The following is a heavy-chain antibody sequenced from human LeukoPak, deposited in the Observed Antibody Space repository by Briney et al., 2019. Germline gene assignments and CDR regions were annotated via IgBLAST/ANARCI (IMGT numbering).Heavy chain of an antibody. CDR1: VLTLSGYW. CDR2: INGDASST. D-gene: IGHD5-18*01. J-gene: IGHJ4*02. Sequence: PGGSLRLSCAASVLTLSGYWMHWVRQAPGKGLVWVSRINGDASSTSYADSVKGRFTISRDNAKSTLYLQMNSLRVEDTAVYYCARARGNTYGYFEYWGQGTLVTVSS. V-gene: IGHV3-74*01. CDR3: ARARGNTYGYFEY.